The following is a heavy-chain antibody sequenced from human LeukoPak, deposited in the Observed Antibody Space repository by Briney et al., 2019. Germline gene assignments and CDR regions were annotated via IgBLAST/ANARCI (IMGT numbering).Heavy chain of an antibody. D-gene: IGHD3-16*01. CDR1: GFTFSSYA. V-gene: IGHV3-23*01. CDR2: ILDSGYST. J-gene: IGHJ6*03. CDR3: AKLGGHPLHNYYVGV. Sequence: GGSLRLSCAASGFTFSSYAMRWVRQAPGKGLEWVSGILDSGYSTYYANSVKGRFTISRDNSNNTLYLQMNSLRAEDTAVYYCAKLGGHPLHNYYVGVWGKGTTVAVSS.